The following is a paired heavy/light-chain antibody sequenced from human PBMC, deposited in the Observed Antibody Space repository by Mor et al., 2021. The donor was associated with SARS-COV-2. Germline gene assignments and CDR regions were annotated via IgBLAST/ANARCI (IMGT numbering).Light chain of an antibody. CDR1: QGIRND. CDR2: AAS. V-gene: IGKV1-6*01. CDR3: LQNYNYPWT. Sequence: AIQMTQSPSSLSASVGDRVTITCRASQGIRNDLGWYQQKPGKAPKLLIYAASNLQSGVPSKFSGSGSGTDFTLTISSLQPEDFATYYCLQNYNYPWTFGQGTKVEIK. J-gene: IGKJ1*01.
Heavy chain of an antibody. D-gene: IGHD6-19*01. CDR3: AKDRGLAVAGFDY. CDR1: GFTFSSYV. Sequence: EVQLLESGGGLVQPGGSLRLSCAASGFTFSSYVMSWVRQAPGKGLEWVSAISGGGGSKYYADSVKGRFTISRDNSKNTLYLQMNNLRAEDTAIYYCAKDRGLAVAGFDYWGQGTLVTVSS. J-gene: IGHJ4*02. V-gene: IGHV3-23*01. CDR2: ISGGGGSK.